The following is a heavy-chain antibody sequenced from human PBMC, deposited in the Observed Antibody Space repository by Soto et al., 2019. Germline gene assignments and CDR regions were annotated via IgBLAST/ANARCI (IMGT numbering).Heavy chain of an antibody. CDR2: ISGSGGST. J-gene: IGHJ4*02. V-gene: IGHV3-23*01. CDR3: AKDHYYGSGSYYNVLYFDY. CDR1: GFTFSSYA. Sequence: GSLRLSCAASGFTFSSYAMSWVLQAPGKGLEWVSAISGSGGSTYYADSVKGRFTISRDNSKNTLYLQMNSLRAEDTAVYYCAKDHYYGSGSYYNVLYFDYWGQGTLVTVSS. D-gene: IGHD3-10*01.